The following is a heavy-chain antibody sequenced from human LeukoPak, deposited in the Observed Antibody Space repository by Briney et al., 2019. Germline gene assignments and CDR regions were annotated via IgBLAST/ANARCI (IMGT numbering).Heavy chain of an antibody. CDR2: IYYSGST. J-gene: IGHJ4*02. Sequence: SETLSLTCTVSGGSISSYYWSWIRQPPGKGLEWIGYIYYSGSTNYNPSLKSRVTISVDTSKNQFSLKLSSVTAADTAVYYCARAGYYDSSGYQGIDYWGQGTLVTVSP. CDR1: GGSISSYY. D-gene: IGHD3-22*01. CDR3: ARAGYYDSSGYQGIDY. V-gene: IGHV4-59*12.